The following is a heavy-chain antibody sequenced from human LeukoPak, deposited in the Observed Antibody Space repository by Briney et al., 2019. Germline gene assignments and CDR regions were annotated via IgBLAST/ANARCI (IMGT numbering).Heavy chain of an antibody. Sequence: GGSLRLSCTASGFTFSSYGMHWVRQAPGKGLEWVAFIRFDGNNKYYADSVKGRFTISRDNSKNTLYLQMNSLRVEDTAVYYCAKDGDYSSSLYSNFDYWGQGTLVTVSS. J-gene: IGHJ4*02. CDR3: AKDGDYSSSLYSNFDY. V-gene: IGHV3-30*02. D-gene: IGHD6-13*01. CDR2: IRFDGNNK. CDR1: GFTFSSYG.